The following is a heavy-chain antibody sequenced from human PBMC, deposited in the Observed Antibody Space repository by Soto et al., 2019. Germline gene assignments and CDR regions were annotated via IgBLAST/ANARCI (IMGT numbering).Heavy chain of an antibody. CDR2: ISAYNGNT. D-gene: IGHD3-3*01. CDR1: GSTFPHYG. J-gene: IGHJ6*02. V-gene: IGHV1-18*04. Sequence: ASVQVSCQASGSTFPHYGLSWVRPAPGQGLEWMGWISAYNGNTNYAQKLQGRVTMNTDTSTSTAYMELRSLRSDDTAVYYCARAQQWLRFLEWSLPDGGMDVWGQGTTVTVSS. CDR3: ARAQQWLRFLEWSLPDGGMDV.